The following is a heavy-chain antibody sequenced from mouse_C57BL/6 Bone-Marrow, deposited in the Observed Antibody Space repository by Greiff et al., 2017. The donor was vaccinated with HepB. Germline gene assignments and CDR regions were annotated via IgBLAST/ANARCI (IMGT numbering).Heavy chain of an antibody. D-gene: IGHD2-4*01. J-gene: IGHJ3*01. CDR3: ARAPYDYDIDWFAD. V-gene: IGHV1-81*01. CDR1: GYTFTSYG. Sequence: VQLQQSGAELARPGASVKLSCKASGYTFTSYGISWVKQRTGQGLEWIGEIYPRSGNTYYNEKFKGKATLTADKSSSTAYMELRSLTSEDSAVYFCARAPYDYDIDWFADWGQGTLVTVSA. CDR2: IYPRSGNT.